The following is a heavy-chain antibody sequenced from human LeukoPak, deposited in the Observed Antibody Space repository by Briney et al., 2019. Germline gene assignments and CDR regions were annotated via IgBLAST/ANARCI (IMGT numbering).Heavy chain of an antibody. V-gene: IGHV4/OR15-8*02. J-gene: IGHJ4*02. Sequence: SETLSLTCGVSGGSISGTNWWSWVRQPPGQGLEWIGEISLAGQTNYNPSLNGRVTMSLDKSSNQLSLHLTSVTAADTAVYYCARHVVTDPCISTSCSLLATDCWGQGTLVTVSS. D-gene: IGHD2-2*01. CDR2: ISLAGQT. CDR3: ARHVVTDPCISTSCSLLATDC. CDR1: GGSISGTNW.